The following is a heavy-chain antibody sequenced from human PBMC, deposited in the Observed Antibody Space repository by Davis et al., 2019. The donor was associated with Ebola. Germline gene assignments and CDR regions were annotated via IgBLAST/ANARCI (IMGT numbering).Heavy chain of an antibody. CDR1: GYTFTSYA. Sequence: AASVKVSCKASGYTFTSYAMHWVRQAPGQRLEWMGWINAGNGNTKYSQKFQGRVTITRDTSASTAYMELSSLRSEDTAVYYCAGRYCSGGSCYSRGYYYYGMDVWGQGTTVTVSS. D-gene: IGHD2-15*01. V-gene: IGHV1-3*01. J-gene: IGHJ6*02. CDR3: AGRYCSGGSCYSRGYYYYGMDV. CDR2: INAGNGNT.